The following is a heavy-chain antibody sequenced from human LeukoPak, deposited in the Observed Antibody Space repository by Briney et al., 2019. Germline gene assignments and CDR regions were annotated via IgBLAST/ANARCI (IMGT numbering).Heavy chain of an antibody. Sequence: PGGSLRLSCGASGFTFSRYAMSWVRQAPGKGLQWVSEIGGSGGAIYYADSVKGRFTISRDNSKNTLFLEMNSLRAEDTAVYYCARAKPKNMVRGLIMRRESRYYFDYWGQGTLVTVSS. CDR1: GFTFSRYA. D-gene: IGHD3-10*01. CDR2: IGGSGGAI. J-gene: IGHJ4*02. CDR3: ARAKPKNMVRGLIMRRESRYYFDY. V-gene: IGHV3-23*01.